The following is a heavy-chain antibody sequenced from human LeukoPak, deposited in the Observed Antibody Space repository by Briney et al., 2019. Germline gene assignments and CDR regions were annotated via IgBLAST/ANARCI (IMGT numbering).Heavy chain of an antibody. J-gene: IGHJ4*02. D-gene: IGHD1-26*01. Sequence: ASVKVSCKASGGTFTSYGISWVRQAPGQGLEWMGWISAYNGNTNYAQKLQGRVTMTTDTSTSTAYMELRSLRSDDTAVYYCARSQWELEAGHHWGQGTLVTVSS. V-gene: IGHV1-18*01. CDR2: ISAYNGNT. CDR3: ARSQWELEAGHH. CDR1: GGTFTSYG.